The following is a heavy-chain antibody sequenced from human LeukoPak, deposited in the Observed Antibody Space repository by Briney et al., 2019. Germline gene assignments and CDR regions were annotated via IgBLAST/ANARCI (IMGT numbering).Heavy chain of an antibody. V-gene: IGHV1-46*01. CDR3: ALYSSTWY. Sequence: ASVKVSCKASGYTFTTYYIHWVRQAPGQGLEWMGIINPTGGSTTYAQKFQGRVTMTRDTSTSTVFMEVNSLRSGDTAVYYCALYSSTWYWGQGTLVIVSS. CDR1: GYTFTTYY. D-gene: IGHD6-13*01. J-gene: IGHJ4*02. CDR2: INPTGGST.